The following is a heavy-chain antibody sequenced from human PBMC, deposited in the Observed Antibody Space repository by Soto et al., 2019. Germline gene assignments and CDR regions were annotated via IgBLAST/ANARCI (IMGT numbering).Heavy chain of an antibody. J-gene: IGHJ4*01. Sequence: GSLRLSCVGSGFSLANFPMNWVRQTPGKGLEWISYISPRGDNIYYTESVKGRFTISRDNARNSLYLQMNSLRDEDAVMFASANGPHPNACWPYFFHYW. D-gene: IGHD1-26*01. CDR3: ANGPHPNACWPYFFHY. CDR1: GFSLANFP. CDR2: ISPRGDNI. V-gene: IGHV3-48*02.